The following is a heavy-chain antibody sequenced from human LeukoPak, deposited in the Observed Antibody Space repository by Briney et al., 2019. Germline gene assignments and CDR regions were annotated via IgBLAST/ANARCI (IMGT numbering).Heavy chain of an antibody. CDR2: ISAYNGNT. V-gene: IGHV1-18*01. Sequence: ASVKVSCKASGYTFTSYGISWVRQAPGQGLEWMGWISAYNGNTNYAQKLQGRLTMTTDTSTTTAYMELRNLRSDDTAVYYCARDLTVVAHDAFDIWGQGTMVTVSS. D-gene: IGHD2-21*01. CDR3: ARDLTVVAHDAFDI. J-gene: IGHJ3*02. CDR1: GYTFTSYG.